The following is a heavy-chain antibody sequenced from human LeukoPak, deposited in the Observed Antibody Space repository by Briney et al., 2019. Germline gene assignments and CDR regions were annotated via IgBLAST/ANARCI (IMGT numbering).Heavy chain of an antibody. CDR2: IYYSGST. V-gene: IGHV4-59*01. Sequence: PSETLSLTCTASGGSFSSYYWSWIRQPPGKGLEWIGYIYYSGSTDYNPSLKSRVTISVDTSKSQFSLKLSSVTAADTDVYYCARDRRTIPGYGYYNMDVWGKGTTVTVSS. J-gene: IGHJ6*03. CDR1: GGSFSSYY. D-gene: IGHD5-12*01. CDR3: ARDRRTIPGYGYYNMDV.